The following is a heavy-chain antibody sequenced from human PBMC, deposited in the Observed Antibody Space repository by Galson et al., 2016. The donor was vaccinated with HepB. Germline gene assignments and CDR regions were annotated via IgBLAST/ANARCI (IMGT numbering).Heavy chain of an antibody. V-gene: IGHV3-23*01. CDR3: ARAPVTSTTCCYYFDY. J-gene: IGHJ4*02. Sequence: SLRLSCAASGITFSNYAMHWVRQAPGEGLEWVSGIGGSDTGTYYADSVRGRFTISRDNSKNTLYLQMNSLRAEDTAVYYCARAPVTSTTCCYYFDYWGQGTLVTVSS. D-gene: IGHD2-2*01. CDR2: IGGSDTGT. CDR1: GITFSNYA.